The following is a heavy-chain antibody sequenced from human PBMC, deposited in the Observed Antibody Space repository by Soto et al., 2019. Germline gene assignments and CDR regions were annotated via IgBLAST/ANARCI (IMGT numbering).Heavy chain of an antibody. CDR1: GFTFSGYG. CDR2: IWYDPNKT. Sequence: QVQLVESGGGVVQPGRSLRLSCAASGFTFSGYGMHWVRQAPGQGLEWVAVIWYDPNKTYYADSVKGRFTISRDNFKNTLYLQMNSLTVEDTAVYYCATDGPGSGRYFGEYWGQGTLVTVSS. J-gene: IGHJ4*02. V-gene: IGHV3-33*01. D-gene: IGHD6-19*01. CDR3: ATDGPGSGRYFGEY.